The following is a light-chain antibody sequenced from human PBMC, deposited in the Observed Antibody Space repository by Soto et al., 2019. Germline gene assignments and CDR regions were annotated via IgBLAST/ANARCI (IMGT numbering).Light chain of an antibody. CDR3: QSYDSSLSALV. V-gene: IGLV1-40*01. CDR2: TNS. J-gene: IGLJ3*02. CDR1: SSNIGAGYD. Sequence: QSVLTQPPSVSGAPGQGVTISCAGTSSNIGAGYDLHWYQQVPGTAPKLLIYTNSNRPSGVPDRFSGSKSGTSASLAITGLQAADEADYDCQSYDSSLSALVFGGGTKLTVL.